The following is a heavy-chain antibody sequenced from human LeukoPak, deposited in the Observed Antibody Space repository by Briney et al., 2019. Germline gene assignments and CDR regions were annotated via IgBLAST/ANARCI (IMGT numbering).Heavy chain of an antibody. D-gene: IGHD1-26*01. CDR3: ARGGSYLSAFDI. J-gene: IGHJ3*02. CDR2: IIGGGGST. V-gene: IGHV3-23*01. Sequence: GGSLRLSCAASGFPFSSHGMSWVRQAPGKGLEWVSGIIGGGGSTYYADSVKGRFTISRDNSKNTLYLQMNSLRAEDTAVYYCARGGSYLSAFDIWGQGTMVTVSS. CDR1: GFPFSSHG.